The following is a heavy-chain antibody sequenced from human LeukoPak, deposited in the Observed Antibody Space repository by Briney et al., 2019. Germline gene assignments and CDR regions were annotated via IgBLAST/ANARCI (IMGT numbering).Heavy chain of an antibody. J-gene: IGHJ4*02. D-gene: IGHD6-19*01. Sequence: GGSLRLSCVASGFTFSTYGMNWVRQAPGKGLEWVSSISSSSSYIYYADSVKGRFTISRDNAKNSLYLQMNSLGAEDTAVYYCARAAVAAPGNDYWGQGTLVTVSS. V-gene: IGHV3-21*01. CDR3: ARAAVAAPGNDY. CDR2: ISSSSSYI. CDR1: GFTFSTYG.